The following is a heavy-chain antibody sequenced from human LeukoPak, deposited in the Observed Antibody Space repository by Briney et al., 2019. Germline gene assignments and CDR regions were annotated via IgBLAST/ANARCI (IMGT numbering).Heavy chain of an antibody. J-gene: IGHJ4*02. V-gene: IGHV1-18*01. CDR2: ISAYNGNT. Sequence: ASVKVSCTASGGTFSSYAISWVRQAPGQGLEWMGWISAYNGNTNYAQKLQGRVTMTTDTSTSTAYMELRSLRSDDTAVYYCARDLGKRSYYDFWSGYYGLWGFDYWGQGTLVTVSS. CDR3: ARDLGKRSYYDFWSGYYGLWGFDY. CDR1: GGTFSSYA. D-gene: IGHD3-3*01.